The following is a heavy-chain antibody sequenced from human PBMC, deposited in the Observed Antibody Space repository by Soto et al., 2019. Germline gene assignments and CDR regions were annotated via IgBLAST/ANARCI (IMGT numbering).Heavy chain of an antibody. CDR3: AKDLKVTTSPIYYGMDV. CDR1: GYTFTGYY. V-gene: IGHV1-2*04. J-gene: IGHJ6*02. Sequence: ASVKVSCKASGYTFTGYYMHWVRQAPGQGFEWMGWINPNSGGTNYAQKFQGWVTMTRDTSISTAYMELSRLRSDDTALYYCAKDLKVTTSPIYYGMDVWGQGTTVTVSS. D-gene: IGHD4-4*01. CDR2: INPNSGGT.